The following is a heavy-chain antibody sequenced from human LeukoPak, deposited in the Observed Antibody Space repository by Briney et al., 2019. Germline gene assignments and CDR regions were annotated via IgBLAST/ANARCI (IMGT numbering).Heavy chain of an antibody. CDR1: GYTFTGYY. Sequence: AXVKVSCKASGYTFTGYYMHWVRQAPGQGVEWMGRINPKSGGTNYSQKFRGRVTMTRDTSISTAYMELSRLRSDDTAVYYCARVGGYCSGGSCYSTPEYFQHWGQGTLVTVSS. D-gene: IGHD2-15*01. V-gene: IGHV1-2*06. J-gene: IGHJ1*01. CDR3: ARVGGYCSGGSCYSTPEYFQH. CDR2: INPKSGGT.